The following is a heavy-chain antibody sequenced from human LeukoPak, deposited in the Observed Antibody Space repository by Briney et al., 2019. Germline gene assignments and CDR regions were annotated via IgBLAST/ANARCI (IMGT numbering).Heavy chain of an antibody. V-gene: IGHV3-21*01. CDR3: ARGLYYYDSSGYYY. J-gene: IGHJ4*02. CDR2: ISSSSSYI. CDR1: GFTFSSYS. Sequence: GGSLRLSCAASGFTFSSYSMNWVHQAPGKGLEWVSSISSSSSYIYYADSVKGRFTISRDNAKNSLYLQMNSLRAEDTAVYYCARGLYYYDSSGYYYWGQGTLVTVSS. D-gene: IGHD3-22*01.